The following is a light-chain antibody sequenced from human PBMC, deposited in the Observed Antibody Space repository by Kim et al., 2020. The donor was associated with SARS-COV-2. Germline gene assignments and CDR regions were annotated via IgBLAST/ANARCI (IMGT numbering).Light chain of an antibody. CDR2: YNS. Sequence: SYELTQPPSVSVAPGKTASITCGGNNIGGKSVHWYQQKPGQAPVLVIYYNSDRPSGIPERFSGSNSGNTATLTISTVEAGDEADYYCQVWDTTNDHVVFG. CDR1: NIGGKS. CDR3: QVWDTTNDHVV. J-gene: IGLJ2*01. V-gene: IGLV3-21*04.